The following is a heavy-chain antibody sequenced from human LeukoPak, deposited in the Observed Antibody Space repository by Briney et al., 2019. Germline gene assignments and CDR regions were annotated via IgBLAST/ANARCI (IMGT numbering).Heavy chain of an antibody. CDR3: ARTVGYCSSTSCSRENFDY. Sequence: GRSLRLSCAASGFTFSSYAMHWVRQAPGKGLEWVAVISYDGSNKYYADSVKGRFTVSRDNSKNTLYLQMNSLRAEDTAVYYCARTVGYCSSTSCSRENFDYWGQGTLVTVSS. CDR2: ISYDGSNK. D-gene: IGHD2-2*01. CDR1: GFTFSSYA. V-gene: IGHV3-30-3*01. J-gene: IGHJ4*02.